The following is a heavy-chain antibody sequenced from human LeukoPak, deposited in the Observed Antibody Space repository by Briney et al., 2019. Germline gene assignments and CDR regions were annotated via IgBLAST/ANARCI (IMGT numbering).Heavy chain of an antibody. J-gene: IGHJ4*02. CDR3: VRGFHVSVNNRFDY. CDR1: GGYLSTFY. V-gene: IGHV4-4*07. D-gene: IGHD4-17*01. CDR2: LFTTGTP. Sequence: SEPLSLTCTVCGGYLSTFYWRWIPDPAGGPPEWIGRLFTTGTPTNNPSLKIRVTMSLDPSKNKFSLRLTSVPAADTAVYYCVRGFHVSVNNRFDYWGQGALVTVSS.